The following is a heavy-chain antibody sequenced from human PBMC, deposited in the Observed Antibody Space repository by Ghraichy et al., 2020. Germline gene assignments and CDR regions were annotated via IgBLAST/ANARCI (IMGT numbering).Heavy chain of an antibody. D-gene: IGHD1-26*01. CDR3: ARDRSRYTGSYYYYYGIDV. J-gene: IGHJ6*02. V-gene: IGHV4-38-2*02. CDR1: GYSISSGYY. Sequence: SQTLSLTCTVSGYSISSGYYWGWIRQSPGKGLEWIGSIHYSGSTYNNPSLKSLVIISVDTSKNQFFLKVSSVTAADTAVYHCARDRSRYTGSYYYYYGIDVWGQGTTVTVSS. CDR2: IHYSGST.